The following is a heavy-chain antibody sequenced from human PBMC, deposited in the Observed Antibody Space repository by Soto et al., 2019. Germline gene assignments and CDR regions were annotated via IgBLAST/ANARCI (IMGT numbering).Heavy chain of an antibody. CDR3: ATRVVPAAFDY. CDR2: FDPEDGET. D-gene: IGHD2-2*01. V-gene: IGHV1-24*01. Sequence: ASVKVSCKVSGYTPTELSMHWVRQAPGKGLEWMGGFDPEDGETIYAQKFQGRVTMTEGTSTDTAYMELSSLRSEDTAVYYCATRVVPAAFDYWGQGTLVTVSS. CDR1: GYTPTELS. J-gene: IGHJ4*02.